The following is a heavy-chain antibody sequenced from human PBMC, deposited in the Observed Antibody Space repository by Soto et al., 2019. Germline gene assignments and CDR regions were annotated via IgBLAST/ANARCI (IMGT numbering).Heavy chain of an antibody. Sequence: PGGSLRLSCAASGFTFGYYWMSWVRQAPGKGLDWVSGISGTGRNTYYADSVKGRFTISRDNSKNTLYLQMNSLRAEDTAVYYCARDGSWGYYDSSGYFRSTTFDYWGQGTLVTVSS. D-gene: IGHD3-22*01. CDR2: ISGTGRNT. CDR1: GFTFGYYW. J-gene: IGHJ4*02. CDR3: ARDGSWGYYDSSGYFRSTTFDY. V-gene: IGHV3-23*01.